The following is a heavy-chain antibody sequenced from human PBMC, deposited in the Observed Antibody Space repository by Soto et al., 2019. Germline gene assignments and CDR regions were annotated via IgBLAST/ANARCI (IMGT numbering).Heavy chain of an antibody. CDR2: VYYTGST. Sequence: SETLSLTCSVSGGSISGSYWSWIRQSPGKGPEWLGYVYYTGSTNYSPSLRSRVSISVDTSKNEFSLRLSSVTAADTAVYFCARSVAVPGAHIDHWGQGTQVTVSS. D-gene: IGHD6-13*01. J-gene: IGHJ4*02. V-gene: IGHV4-59*01. CDR1: GGSISGSY. CDR3: ARSVAVPGAHIDH.